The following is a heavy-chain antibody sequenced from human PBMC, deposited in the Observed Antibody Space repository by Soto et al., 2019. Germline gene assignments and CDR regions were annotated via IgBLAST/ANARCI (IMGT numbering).Heavy chain of an antibody. V-gene: IGHV3-23*01. CDR1: GFTFSNYA. D-gene: IGHD6-13*01. CDR3: AKDRKGSIAAAGRAFDY. Sequence: EVQLLESGGGLVQPGGSLRLSCEVSGFTFSNYAMSWVRQAPGKGLEWVSAISNSGGSTYYADSVKGRFTISRDNSKNTVYLQMNSLRAEDTAVYYCAKDRKGSIAAAGRAFDYWRQGTLVTVSS. CDR2: ISNSGGST. J-gene: IGHJ4*02.